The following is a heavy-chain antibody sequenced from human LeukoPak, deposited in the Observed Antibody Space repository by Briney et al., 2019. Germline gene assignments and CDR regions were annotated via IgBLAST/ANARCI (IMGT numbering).Heavy chain of an antibody. V-gene: IGHV4-39*07. CDR3: ARDIAAENFDY. J-gene: IGHJ4*02. CDR2: IYYSGTT. Sequence: SETLSLTCTVSGGFISSNSAYWSWIRQPPGKALEWIGNIYYSGTTYYNPSLQSRVTMSVDTSNNQFSLKLTSVTAADTAVYYCARDIAAENFDYWGQGTLVTVSS. D-gene: IGHD6-13*01. CDR1: GGFISSNSAY.